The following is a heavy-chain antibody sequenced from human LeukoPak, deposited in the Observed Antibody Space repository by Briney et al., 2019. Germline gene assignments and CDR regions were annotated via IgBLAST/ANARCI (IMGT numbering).Heavy chain of an antibody. CDR3: ATLGIAAAGSFDY. J-gene: IGHJ4*02. D-gene: IGHD6-13*01. CDR1: GFTFSTYW. V-gene: IGHV3-74*01. Sequence: GGSLRLSCAASGFTFSTYWFHWVRQVPGKGLVWVSHIKTDGKTTSYADSVKGRFTISRDNAKNTLFLQMNSLRAEDTAVYYCATLGIAAAGSFDYWGQGTLVTVSS. CDR2: IKTDGKTT.